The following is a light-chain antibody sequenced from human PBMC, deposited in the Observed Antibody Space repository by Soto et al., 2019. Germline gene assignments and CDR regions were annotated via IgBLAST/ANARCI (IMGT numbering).Light chain of an antibody. Sequence: DIQLTQSPSFLSASVGDRVTITCRASQGISSSLAWYQQKPGKAPNLLIYGASTLQSGVPSRFSGSGSGTEFTLTISSLQPEDFATYYCQQLNTYPWTFGQGTKVEIK. V-gene: IGKV1-9*01. CDR2: GAS. CDR1: QGISSS. CDR3: QQLNTYPWT. J-gene: IGKJ1*01.